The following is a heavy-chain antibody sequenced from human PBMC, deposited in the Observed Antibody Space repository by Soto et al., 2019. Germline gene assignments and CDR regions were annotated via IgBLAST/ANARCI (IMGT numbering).Heavy chain of an antibody. CDR2: IIPIFGTA. Sequence: SVNVSCKASGGTFSSYAISWVRQAPGQGLEWMGGIIPIFGTANYAQKFQGRVTITADESTSTAYMELSSLRSEDTAVYYCARDQYDILTGRRGGFDPWGQGTLLTVSS. D-gene: IGHD3-9*01. CDR3: ARDQYDILTGRRGGFDP. CDR1: GGTFSSYA. J-gene: IGHJ5*02. V-gene: IGHV1-69*13.